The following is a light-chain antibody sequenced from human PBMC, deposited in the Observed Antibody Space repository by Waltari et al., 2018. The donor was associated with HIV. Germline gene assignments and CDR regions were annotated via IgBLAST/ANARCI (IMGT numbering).Light chain of an antibody. CDR2: DAS. J-gene: IGKJ4*01. CDR1: QSVPSSH. CDR3: QQHSSWPLT. V-gene: IGKV3D-20*02. Sequence: EIVLTQSPGTMSLSPRESATLSCRASQSVPSSHLAWYQQRPGQAPRLLISDASNRATGIPARFIGSGSGTDFTLTISSLEPEDFAVYSCQQHSSWPLTFGGGTKVEIK.